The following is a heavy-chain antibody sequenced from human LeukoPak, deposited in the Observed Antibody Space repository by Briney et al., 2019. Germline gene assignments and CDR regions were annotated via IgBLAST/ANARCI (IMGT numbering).Heavy chain of an antibody. CDR1: GASISSYY. CDR2: IFPSGSI. CDR3: ARRRDETATAAGYYHMDV. Sequence: SGTLSLTCTVSGASISSYYWSWFRRPPGKGLEWIAYIFPSGSINFNPSLKSRVSISVDGSKNNFSLDLSSVTAADTAVYYCARRRDETATAAGYYHMDVWGKGTTVTVSS. J-gene: IGHJ6*03. D-gene: IGHD3-22*01. V-gene: IGHV4-4*09.